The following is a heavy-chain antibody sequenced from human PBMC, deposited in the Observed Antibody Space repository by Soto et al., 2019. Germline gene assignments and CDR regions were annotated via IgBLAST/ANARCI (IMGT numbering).Heavy chain of an antibody. J-gene: IGHJ5*02. D-gene: IGHD6-19*01. V-gene: IGHV4-39*01. Sequence: QLQLQESGPGLVKPSETLSLTCTVSGGSISSSSYYWGWIRQPPGKGLEWIGSIYYSGSTYYNPSLKRRVTISVDTYKNQFSLKLSSVYAADTAVYYCARTFGIAVAGTTPNWFDPWGQGTLVTVSS. CDR1: GGSISSSSYY. CDR3: ARTFGIAVAGTTPNWFDP. CDR2: IYYSGST.